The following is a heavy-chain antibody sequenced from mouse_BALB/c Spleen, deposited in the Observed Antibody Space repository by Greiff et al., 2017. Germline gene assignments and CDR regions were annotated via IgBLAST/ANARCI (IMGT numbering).Heavy chain of an antibody. CDR1: GFSLTSYG. Sequence: VKLVESGPGLVAPSQSLSITCTVSGFSLTSYGVSWVRQPPGKGLEWLGVIWGDGSTNYHSALISRLSISKDNSKSQVFLKLNSLQTDDTATYYCAKPRGLDYYGSFAYWGQGTLVTVSA. CDR2: IWGDGST. J-gene: IGHJ3*01. CDR3: AKPRGLDYYGSFAY. D-gene: IGHD1-1*01. V-gene: IGHV2-3*01.